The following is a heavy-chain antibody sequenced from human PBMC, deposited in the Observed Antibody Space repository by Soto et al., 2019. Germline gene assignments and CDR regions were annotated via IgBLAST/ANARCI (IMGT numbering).Heavy chain of an antibody. J-gene: IGHJ4*02. CDR3: ARERGGYGLCDS. CDR1: GGSISNAAYS. D-gene: IGHD5-18*01. CDR2: IYPSGMP. Sequence: QLQLQESGSGLVTPSHTLSLTCTVSGGSISNAAYSWSWIRQPPGKGLEWIGYIYPSGMPFYNPSIRSRVTISIDRSNDQFSLNLKSVTAADTAVYYCARERGGYGLCDSWGQGTLVTVSS. V-gene: IGHV4-30-2*01.